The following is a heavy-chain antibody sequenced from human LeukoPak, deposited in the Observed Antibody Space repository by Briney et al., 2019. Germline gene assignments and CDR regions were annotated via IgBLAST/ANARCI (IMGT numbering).Heavy chain of an antibody. V-gene: IGHV1-18*01. CDR1: GYTFTSYG. Sequence: GASVKVSCKASGYTFTSYGISWVRQAPGQGREWMGWISAYNGNTNYAQKLQGRVTMTTDTSTSTAYMELRSLRSDDTAVYYCARDQGSLHRTNYYYYYGMDVWGQGTTVTVSS. D-gene: IGHD1/OR15-1a*01. J-gene: IGHJ6*02. CDR3: ARDQGSLHRTNYYYYYGMDV. CDR2: ISAYNGNT.